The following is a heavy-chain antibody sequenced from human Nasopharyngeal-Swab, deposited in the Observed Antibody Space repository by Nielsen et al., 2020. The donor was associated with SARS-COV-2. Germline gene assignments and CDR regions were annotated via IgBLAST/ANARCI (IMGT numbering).Heavy chain of an antibody. CDR2: ISSSSSYI. J-gene: IGHJ4*02. CDR3: ARDGDYSGWELTDY. V-gene: IGHV3-21*01. D-gene: IGHD1-26*01. CDR1: GFTFSSYS. Sequence: GGSLRLSCAASGFTFSSYSMNWVRQAPGKGLAWVSSISSSSSYIYYADSVKGRFTISRDNAKNSLYLQMNSLRAEDTAVYYCARDGDYSGWELTDYWGQGTLVTVSS.